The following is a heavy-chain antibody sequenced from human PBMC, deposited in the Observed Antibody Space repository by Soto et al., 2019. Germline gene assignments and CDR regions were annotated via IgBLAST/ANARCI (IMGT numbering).Heavy chain of an antibody. D-gene: IGHD4-17*01. Sequence: HPGGSLRLSCAASGFTFSSYWMSWVRQAPGKGLEWVANIKQDGSEKYYVDSVKGRFTISRDNAKNSLYLQMNSLRAEDTAVYYCARDRDYGDYEGWFDPWGQGTLVTVSS. CDR1: GFTFSSYW. J-gene: IGHJ5*02. CDR3: ARDRDYGDYEGWFDP. V-gene: IGHV3-7*01. CDR2: IKQDGSEK.